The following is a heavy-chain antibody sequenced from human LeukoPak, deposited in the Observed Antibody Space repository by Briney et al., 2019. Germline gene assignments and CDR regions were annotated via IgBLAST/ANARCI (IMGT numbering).Heavy chain of an antibody. CDR2: ITDTGGGT. Sequence: GGSLRLSCAASGFTFSRYGMAWVRQAPGKGLEWVSAITDTGGGTYYTDPVKGRFTISRDNSENTLFLQMNSLRGEDTAIYYCARCRGDTCYSRPPDYWGQGVLVTVSS. CDR1: GFTFSRYG. CDR3: ARCRGDTCYSRPPDY. V-gene: IGHV3-23*01. D-gene: IGHD2-15*01. J-gene: IGHJ4*02.